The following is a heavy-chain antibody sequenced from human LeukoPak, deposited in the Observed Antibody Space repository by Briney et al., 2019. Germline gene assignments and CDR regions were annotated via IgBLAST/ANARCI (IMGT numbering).Heavy chain of an antibody. Sequence: GGSLRLSCAASGFTFSSYSMNWVRQAPGKGLEWVSSISSSSSYIYYADSVKGRFTISRDNAKNSLYLQMNSLRAEDTAVYYCARVIGYCSSTSCYGHMDVWGKGTTVTVSS. D-gene: IGHD2-2*01. J-gene: IGHJ6*03. V-gene: IGHV3-21*01. CDR2: ISSSSSYI. CDR3: ARVIGYCSSTSCYGHMDV. CDR1: GFTFSSYS.